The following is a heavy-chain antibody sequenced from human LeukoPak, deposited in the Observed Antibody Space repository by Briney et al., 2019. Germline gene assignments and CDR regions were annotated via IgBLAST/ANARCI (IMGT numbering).Heavy chain of an antibody. CDR3: ARIRGPVGSNWFRSTGYFDF. CDR1: GFSCDSILKS. V-gene: IGHV2-70*17. CDR2: HEYHCEK. Sequence: PALSQPTPVPTLSFTFTGFSCDSILKSVGWGREPPGKALEGLATHEYHCEKVYHSDLKTTLAISKASSNTQVVLTMTNMDPVDTATYYCARIRGPVGSNWFRSTGYFDFWGQGALVTVSA. J-gene: IGHJ4*02. D-gene: IGHD3-10*01.